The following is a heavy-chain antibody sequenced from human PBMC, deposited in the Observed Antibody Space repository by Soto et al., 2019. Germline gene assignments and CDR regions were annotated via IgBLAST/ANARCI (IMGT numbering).Heavy chain of an antibody. V-gene: IGHV5-51*07. CDR3: ARLLFRKNGDYDYYYGMDV. J-gene: IGHJ6*02. CDR2: IYPGDSDT. D-gene: IGHD4-17*01. Sequence: PGESLKISCNGSGYSFTIDCIGLVHQMPGKGLEWMGIIYPGDSDTRYSPSFQGQVTISADKSISTAYLQWSSLKASDTAMYYCARLLFRKNGDYDYYYGMDVWGQGTTVTVSS. CDR1: GYSFTIDC.